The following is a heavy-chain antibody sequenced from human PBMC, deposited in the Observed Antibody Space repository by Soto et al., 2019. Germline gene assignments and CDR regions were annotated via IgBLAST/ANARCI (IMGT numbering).Heavy chain of an antibody. J-gene: IGHJ4*02. CDR2: ISGSGGST. CDR3: AKHSSYYYDSSGYLVY. V-gene: IGHV3-23*01. CDR1: GFTFSSYA. D-gene: IGHD3-22*01. Sequence: PGGSLRLSCAASGFTFSSYAMSWVRQAPGKGLEWVSAISGSGGSTYYADSVKGRFTISRDNSKNTLYLQMNSLRAEDTAVYYCAKHSSYYYDSSGYLVYWGQGTLVTVSS.